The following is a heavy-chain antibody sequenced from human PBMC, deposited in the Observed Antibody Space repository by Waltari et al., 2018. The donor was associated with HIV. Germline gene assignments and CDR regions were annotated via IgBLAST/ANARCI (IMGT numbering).Heavy chain of an antibody. V-gene: IGHV1-46*01. CDR2: INPSDGRT. Sequence: QVQLLQSGAEVQPPGASVKLSCKTSGYTFTSYTMQWVRPAPGQGLEWVGIINPSDGRTTYAQRFQGRVMMTRDTSTSTVYMDLNSLRSEDTAVFYCATRLWSGDYRRAYYYYALDVWGQGTTVTVSS. J-gene: IGHJ6*02. D-gene: IGHD3-3*01. CDR3: ATRLWSGDYRRAYYYYALDV. CDR1: GYTFTSYT.